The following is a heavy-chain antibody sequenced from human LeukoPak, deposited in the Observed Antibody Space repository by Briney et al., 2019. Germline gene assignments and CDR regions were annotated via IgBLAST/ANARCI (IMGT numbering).Heavy chain of an antibody. V-gene: IGHV3-23*01. CDR1: GFTFSTYA. Sequence: PGGSLGLSCAASGFTFSTYAMNWVRQAPGKGLEWVSTISISGGSTYYADSVKGRFTISRDNSKNTLYLQMYSLRAEDTAIYYCARNSGNYYYFDYWGQGTLVTVSS. D-gene: IGHD1-26*01. CDR3: ARNSGNYYYFDY. J-gene: IGHJ4*02. CDR2: ISISGGST.